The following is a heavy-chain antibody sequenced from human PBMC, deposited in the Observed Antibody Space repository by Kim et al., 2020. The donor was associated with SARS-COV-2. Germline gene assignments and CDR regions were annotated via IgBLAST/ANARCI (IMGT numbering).Heavy chain of an antibody. CDR2: INPNSGGT. D-gene: IGHD1-26*01. CDR1: GYTFTGYY. J-gene: IGHJ6*02. V-gene: IGHV1-2*02. CDR3: ASTPPTPVVGATSGLYNYYYGMDV. Sequence: ASVKVSCKASGYTFTGYYMHWVRQAPGQGLEWMGWINPNSGGTNYAQKFQGRVTITRDTSISTAYMELSRLRSDDTAVYYCASTPPTPVVGATSGLYNYYYGMDVWGQGTTVTVSS.